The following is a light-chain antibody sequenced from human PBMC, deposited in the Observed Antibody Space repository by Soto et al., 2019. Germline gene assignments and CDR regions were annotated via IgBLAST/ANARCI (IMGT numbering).Light chain of an antibody. CDR2: AAS. Sequence: EIVMTQSPVTLSVSPGERVTLSCRASQSVTSNLAWYQHKPGQAPRLLIYAASTGATGLPARFSGSGSGTEFTLTINSLQSEDFAIYYCQQYNNWPVTFGGGTKVEIE. J-gene: IGKJ4*01. CDR3: QQYNNWPVT. V-gene: IGKV3-15*01. CDR1: QSVTSN.